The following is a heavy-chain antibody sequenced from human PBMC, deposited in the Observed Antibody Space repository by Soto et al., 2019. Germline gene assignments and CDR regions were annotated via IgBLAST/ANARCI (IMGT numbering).Heavy chain of an antibody. CDR2: ISAYNGNT. D-gene: IGHD6-19*01. CDR1: GYTFSSYG. CDR3: ATEGRGFGSGSSHLVW. Sequence: QVQLVQSGAEVKKPGASVKVSCKASGYTFSSYGINWVRQAPGQGLEWMGWISAYNGNTKYSQKLQGRVTMTTDTSTSTAYRELRSLRSDDTAMYYCATEGRGFGSGSSHLVWWGQGTLVTVSS. V-gene: IGHV1-18*01. J-gene: IGHJ4*02.